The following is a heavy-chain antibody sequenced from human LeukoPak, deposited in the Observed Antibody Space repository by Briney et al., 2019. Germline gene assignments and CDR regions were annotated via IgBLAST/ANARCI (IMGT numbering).Heavy chain of an antibody. CDR3: ARGRHYYDSTGYHYDLDY. Sequence: ASVKVSCKASEYTFTNFYIHWVRQAPGQGLEWMGWINPSSGGTNYAQNFQVRVTMTRDTSISAAYMDLNRLRSDDTAVYYCARGRHYYDSTGYHYDLDYWGQGTLVTVSS. V-gene: IGHV1-2*02. CDR2: INPSSGGT. CDR1: EYTFTNFY. D-gene: IGHD3-22*01. J-gene: IGHJ4*02.